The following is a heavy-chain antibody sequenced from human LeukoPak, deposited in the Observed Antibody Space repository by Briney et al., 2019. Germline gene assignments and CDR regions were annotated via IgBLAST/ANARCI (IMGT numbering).Heavy chain of an antibody. CDR3: ARVDYSNPSY. J-gene: IGHJ4*02. Sequence: MASETLSLTCTVSRASISGYYWSWIRQPPGKGLEWIGYIYYSGSTNYNPSLKSRVTISIDTSKKQFSLKLSSVTAADTAVYYCARVDYSNPSYWGQGTLVTVSS. V-gene: IGHV4-59*01. CDR2: IYYSGST. CDR1: RASISGYY. D-gene: IGHD4-11*01.